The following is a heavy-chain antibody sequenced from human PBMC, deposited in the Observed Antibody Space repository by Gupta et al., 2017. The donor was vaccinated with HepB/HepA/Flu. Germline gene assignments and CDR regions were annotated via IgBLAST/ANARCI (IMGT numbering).Heavy chain of an antibody. V-gene: IGHV3-7*01. Sequence: EVQLVESGGGLVQPGGSLRLSCAASGFTFSSYWMSWVRQAPGQGLEWVANIKQDGSEKYYVDSVKGRFTISRDNAKNSLYLQMNSLRAEDTAVYYCAREDRVVRGVITYYYYYYMDVWGEGTTVTVSS. CDR1: GFTFSSYW. CDR3: AREDRVVRGVITYYYYYYMDV. J-gene: IGHJ6*03. D-gene: IGHD3-10*01. CDR2: IKQDGSEK.